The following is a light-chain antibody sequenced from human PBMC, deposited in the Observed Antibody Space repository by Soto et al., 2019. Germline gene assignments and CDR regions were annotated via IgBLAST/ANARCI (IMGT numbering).Light chain of an antibody. CDR1: QSISSY. Sequence: DIQMTQSPTSLSASVGDRVTITCRASQSISSYLNWYQQKPGKAPKLLIYAASSLKSGVPSRFSGSVSGTDXTLTISSLQPEDFATYYCQQSYSTPLTFGGGTKVEIK. J-gene: IGKJ4*01. CDR3: QQSYSTPLT. CDR2: AAS. V-gene: IGKV1-39*01.